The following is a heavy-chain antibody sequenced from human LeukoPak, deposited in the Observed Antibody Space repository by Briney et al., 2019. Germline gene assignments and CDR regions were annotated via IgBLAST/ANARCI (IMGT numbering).Heavy chain of an antibody. CDR3: ARGKSRGVFDY. Sequence: GGSLRLSCVASGFTFSDFYMSWVRRAPGEGLELISYIISSSSCTNYADFVKGRFPIPRENARNSLYLEMDSLRADGTADDYWARGKSRGVFDYWGQGTLVTVP. CDR1: GFTFSDFY. J-gene: IGHJ4*02. D-gene: IGHD5/OR15-5a*01. V-gene: IGHV3-11*05. CDR2: IISSSSCT.